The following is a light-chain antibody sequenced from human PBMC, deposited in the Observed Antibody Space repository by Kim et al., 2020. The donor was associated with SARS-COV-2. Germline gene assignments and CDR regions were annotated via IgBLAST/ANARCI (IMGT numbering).Light chain of an antibody. J-gene: IGLJ2*01. Sequence: SIPYATTGTCGDVRVCILVSGYPHHPGKARKVIISDVNRRPTCVFRRFSGSKSVNTASLTISRLPAEDEADFYCSSFVDYFTPVIFGGGTRVTVL. CDR1: CGDVRVCIL. V-gene: IGLV2-23*02. CDR3: SSFVDYFTPVI. CDR2: DVN.